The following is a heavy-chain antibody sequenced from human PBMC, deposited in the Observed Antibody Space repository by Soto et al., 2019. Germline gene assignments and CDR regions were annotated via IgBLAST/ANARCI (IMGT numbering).Heavy chain of an antibody. CDR1: GFTSSSCA. D-gene: IGHD2-8*02. V-gene: IGHV3-23*01. Sequence: EVQLLDSGGGLVQPGGSLRLSCVASGFTSSSCAMRWVRXAPGKGLEWVSGISASGGSTYYADSVKGRXTXXRXNSXXXXXXXXXXXXXXXXXXXXXXXXGLGTGRYFFHDWGQGTLVTVSS. CDR3: XXXGLGTGRYFFHD. CDR2: ISASGGST. J-gene: IGHJ4*02.